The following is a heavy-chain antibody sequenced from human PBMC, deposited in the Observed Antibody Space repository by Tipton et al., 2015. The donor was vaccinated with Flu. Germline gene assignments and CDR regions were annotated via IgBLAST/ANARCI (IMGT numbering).Heavy chain of an antibody. CDR2: IKQDGSDK. D-gene: IGHD2-2*01. CDR1: GFTFSSYW. V-gene: IGHV3-7*01. Sequence: SLRLSCAASGFTFSSYWMTWVRQAPGKGLEWVANIKQDGSDKYYVDSVKGRSTISRDNAKNSLYLQMNSLRAEDTAVYYCARDRCSSTSCFFDYWGQGTLVTVSS. J-gene: IGHJ4*02. CDR3: ARDRCSSTSCFFDY.